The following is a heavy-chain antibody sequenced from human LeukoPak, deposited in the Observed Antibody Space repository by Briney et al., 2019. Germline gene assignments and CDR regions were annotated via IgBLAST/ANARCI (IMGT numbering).Heavy chain of an antibody. CDR1: GYTFTGYY. D-gene: IGHD3-22*01. Sequence: VASVKVSCKASGYTFTGYYMHWVRQAPGQGLEWMGRINPNSGGTNYAQKFQGRVTMTRDTSISTAYMELSRLRSDDTAVYYCARVFPGDYYDSSGYPRTYYFDYWGQGTLVTVSS. CDR3: ARVFPGDYYDSSGYPRTYYFDY. CDR2: INPNSGGT. V-gene: IGHV1-2*06. J-gene: IGHJ4*02.